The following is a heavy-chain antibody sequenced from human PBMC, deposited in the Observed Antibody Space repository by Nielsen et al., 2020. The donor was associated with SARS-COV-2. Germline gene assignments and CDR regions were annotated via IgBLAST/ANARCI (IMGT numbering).Heavy chain of an antibody. CDR2: ISWNSGSI. Sequence: SLKISCAASGFTFSSYAMHWVRQAPGKGLEWVSGISWNSGSIGYADSVKGRFTISRDNAKNSLYLQMNSLRAEDTALYYCAKPAAAGTGYWGQGTLVTVSS. D-gene: IGHD6-13*01. CDR3: AKPAAAGTGY. V-gene: IGHV3-9*01. J-gene: IGHJ4*02. CDR1: GFTFSSYA.